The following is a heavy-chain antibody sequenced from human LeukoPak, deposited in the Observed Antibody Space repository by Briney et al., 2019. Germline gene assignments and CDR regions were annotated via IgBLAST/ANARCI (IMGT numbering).Heavy chain of an antibody. D-gene: IGHD4-11*01. CDR2: ISSSGSTI. V-gene: IGHV3-48*03. J-gene: IGHJ4*02. CDR1: GFTFSSYE. Sequence: PGGSLRLSCAASGFTFSSYEMNWVRQAPGKGLEWVSYISSSGSTIYYADSVKGRFTISRDNSKNTLYLQMNSLRAEDTAVYYCAKVGLTVTTILDYFDYWGQGTLVTLSS. CDR3: AKVGLTVTTILDYFDY.